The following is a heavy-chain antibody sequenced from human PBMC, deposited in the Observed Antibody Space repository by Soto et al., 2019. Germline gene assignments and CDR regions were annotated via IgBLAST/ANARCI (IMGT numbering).Heavy chain of an antibody. D-gene: IGHD3-22*01. J-gene: IGHJ4*02. V-gene: IGHV1-69*06. CDR1: GGTFSSYA. CDR3: ARGRSYYYDSSGYYLDY. Sequence: GASLKVSCKASGGTFSSYAISWVRQAPGQGLEWMGGIIPIFGTANYAQKFQGRVTITADKSTSTAYMELSSLRSEDTAVYYCARGRSYYYDSSGYYLDYWGQGTLVTVSS. CDR2: IIPIFGTA.